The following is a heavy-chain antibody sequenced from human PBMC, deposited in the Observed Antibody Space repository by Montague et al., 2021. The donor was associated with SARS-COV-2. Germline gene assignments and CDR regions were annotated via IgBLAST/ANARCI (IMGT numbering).Heavy chain of an antibody. CDR1: GGSISNYY. CDR3: ARESGYSSGWRYYYVMDV. V-gene: IGHV4-4*07. CDR2: LYTSGST. J-gene: IGHJ6*02. Sequence: SETLSLTCTVSGGSISNYYWTWIRQPAGKGLEWIGRLYTSGSTTYNTSLKSRVTMSVGTSKNQFSLNVTSVTAADTAIYYCARESGYSSGWRYYYVMDVWGQGTTVTVS. D-gene: IGHD6-19*01.